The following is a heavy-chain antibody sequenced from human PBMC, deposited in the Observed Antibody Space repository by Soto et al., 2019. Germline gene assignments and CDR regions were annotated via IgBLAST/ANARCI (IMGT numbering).Heavy chain of an antibody. CDR3: ARTKYCSSTICYNRPFDY. D-gene: IGHD2-2*02. CDR1: GYTFTGYY. J-gene: IGHJ4*02. CDR2: INPNSGGT. V-gene: IGHV1-2*02. Sequence: ASVKVSCKASGYTFTGYYMHWVRQAPGQGLEWMGWINPNSGGTNYAQKFQGRVTMTRDTSISTDYMELSRLRSDDTAVYYCARTKYCSSTICYNRPFDYWGQGTLVTVSS.